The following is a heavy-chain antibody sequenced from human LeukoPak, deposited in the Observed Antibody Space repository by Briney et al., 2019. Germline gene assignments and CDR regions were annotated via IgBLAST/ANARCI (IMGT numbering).Heavy chain of an antibody. D-gene: IGHD3-10*01. CDR2: INTNTGNP. J-gene: IGHJ4*02. CDR1: GYTFSSHA. Sequence: ASVKVSCTASGYTFSSHAMIWVRQAPGQGFEWMGWINTNTGNPRYVQGFTGRFVFSLDTSVSTAYLQISSLKAEDTAVYFCARTRIPFYFGSGSPDYWGQGTLVTVSS. V-gene: IGHV7-4-1*02. CDR3: ARTRIPFYFGSGSPDY.